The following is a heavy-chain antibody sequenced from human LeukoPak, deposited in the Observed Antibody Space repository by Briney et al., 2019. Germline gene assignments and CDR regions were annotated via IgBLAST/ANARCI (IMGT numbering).Heavy chain of an antibody. CDR1: GGSISGFY. V-gene: IGHV4-59*01. D-gene: IGHD1-14*01. Sequence: SETLSLTCTVSGGSISGFYWSWIRQPPGKGLEWIGYAHYSGSTTYNPSLKSRVTISLDTSENQFSLNLNSVIAAATAVYYCAGRNKGPADVWGQGTTVTVSS. CDR3: AGRNKGPADV. J-gene: IGHJ6*02. CDR2: AHYSGST.